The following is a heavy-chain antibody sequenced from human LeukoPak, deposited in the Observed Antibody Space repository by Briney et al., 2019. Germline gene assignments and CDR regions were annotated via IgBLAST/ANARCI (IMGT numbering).Heavy chain of an antibody. Sequence: GGSLRLSCAASGFTFSSYAMSWIRQAPGKGLEWVSYISSSGSTIYYADSVKGRFTISRDNAKNSLYLQMNSLRAEDTAVYYCARDYYDNSAYYYMDVWGKGTTVTVSS. CDR1: GFTFSSYA. CDR2: ISSSGSTI. D-gene: IGHD3-22*01. CDR3: ARDYYDNSAYYYMDV. V-gene: IGHV3-11*04. J-gene: IGHJ6*03.